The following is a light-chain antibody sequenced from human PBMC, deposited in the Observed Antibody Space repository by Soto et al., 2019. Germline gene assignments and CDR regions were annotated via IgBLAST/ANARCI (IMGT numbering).Light chain of an antibody. V-gene: IGLV2-14*01. J-gene: IGLJ2*01. CDR2: EVN. CDR1: SSDVGGYKY. Sequence: QSALTQPASVSGSPGQSITISCTGTSSDVGGYKYVSWYQLHPDKAPKLMIYEVNNRPSGVSNRFSGSKSGNTASLSISGLQAEDEADYYCSSYTSGGTYALFGGGTKVTVL. CDR3: SSYTSGGTYAL.